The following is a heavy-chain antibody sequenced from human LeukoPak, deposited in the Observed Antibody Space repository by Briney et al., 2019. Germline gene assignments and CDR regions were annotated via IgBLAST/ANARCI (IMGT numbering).Heavy chain of an antibody. CDR1: GGSISSSTFY. CDR2: LYYSGST. J-gene: IGHJ4*02. D-gene: IGHD3/OR15-3a*01. V-gene: IGHV4-39*07. CDR3: VRVLGLYYFDY. Sequence: SETLSLTCTVSGGSISSSTFYWGWIRQPPGKGLEWIGSLYYSGSTYYNPSLKSRVTISVDTSKNQFSLKLSSVTAADTAVYYCVRVLGLYYFDYWGQGTLVTVSS.